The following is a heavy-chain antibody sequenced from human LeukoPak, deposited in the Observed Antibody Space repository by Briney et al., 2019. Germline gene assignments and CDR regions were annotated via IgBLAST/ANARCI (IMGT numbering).Heavy chain of an antibody. V-gene: IGHV3-15*01. Sequence: GGSLRLSCAASGFTFANACMSWVRLAPGKGLEWVGHIKSRTDGGTTDYAAPVKGRFTISRDDSKNTLYLQMNSLKTEDTAVYYCTTGTWIQLWLADYWGQGTLVTVSS. CDR3: TTGTWIQLWLADY. D-gene: IGHD5-18*01. J-gene: IGHJ4*02. CDR2: IKSRTDGGTT. CDR1: GFTFANAC.